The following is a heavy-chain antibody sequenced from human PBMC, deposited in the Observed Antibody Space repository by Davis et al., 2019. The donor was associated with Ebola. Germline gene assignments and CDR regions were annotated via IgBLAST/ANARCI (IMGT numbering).Heavy chain of an antibody. Sequence: GGSLRLSCAASGFTFSSYSMNWVRQAPGKGLEWVSSISSSSSYIYYADSVKGRFTISRDNAKNSLYLQMNSLRAEDTAVYYCARGSRDGYNFGNYWGQGTLVTVSS. CDR1: GFTFSSYS. J-gene: IGHJ4*02. CDR3: ARGSRDGYNFGNY. CDR2: ISSSSSYI. D-gene: IGHD5-24*01. V-gene: IGHV3-21*01.